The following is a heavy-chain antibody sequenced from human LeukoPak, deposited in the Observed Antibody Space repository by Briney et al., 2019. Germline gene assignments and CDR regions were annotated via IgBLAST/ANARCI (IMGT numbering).Heavy chain of an antibody. CDR1: GFTFSSYW. CDR3: SSYGSGSYWDAFDI. D-gene: IGHD3-10*01. V-gene: IGHV3-7*01. CDR2: IKQDGSEK. J-gene: IGHJ3*02. Sequence: GGSLRLSCAASGFTFSSYWMSWVRQAPGKGLEWVANIKQDGSEKYYVDSVKGRFTISRDNAKNSLYLQMNSLRAEDTAVYYCSSYGSGSYWDAFDIWGQGTMVTVSS.